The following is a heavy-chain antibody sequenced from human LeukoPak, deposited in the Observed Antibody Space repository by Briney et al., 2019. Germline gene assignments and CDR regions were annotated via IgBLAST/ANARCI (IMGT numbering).Heavy chain of an antibody. D-gene: IGHD6-25*01. J-gene: IGHJ4*02. CDR1: GFTFSSYA. V-gene: IGHV3-23*01. Sequence: GGSLRLSCAASGFTFSSYAMSWVRQAPGKGLEWVSLINSGGSPYYAGSVKGRFTVSRDNSKNTVYLQMNSLRAEDTAVYYCASSQQRYYFEYWGQGTLVTVSS. CDR3: ASSQQRYYFEY. CDR2: INSGGSP.